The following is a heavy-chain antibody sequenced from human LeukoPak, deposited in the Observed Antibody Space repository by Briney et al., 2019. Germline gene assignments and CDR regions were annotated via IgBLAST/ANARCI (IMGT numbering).Heavy chain of an antibody. CDR3: ARDSVADLLDY. V-gene: IGHV3-48*03. CDR1: GFPFSSYE. CDR2: IDSSGITI. Sequence: PGGSLRLSCAGSGFPFSSYERNWLRQAPGKGLEWVSHIDSSGITIYYGDSVEGRFTISRDNAKNSIYLQMDSLRLEDTAIYYCARDSVADLLDYWGQGTPVTVSS. J-gene: IGHJ4*02.